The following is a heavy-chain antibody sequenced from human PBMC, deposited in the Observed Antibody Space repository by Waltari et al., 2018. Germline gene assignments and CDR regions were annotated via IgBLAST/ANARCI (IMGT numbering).Heavy chain of an antibody. Sequence: QVHLKESGPGLVRPSETLSLTCTVFGGSTGNDYWIWIRQPPGKGLEWIGYMFYNGRCSYNPSVESRATLSVYTSKNHFSLKLNSLSAADTAIYYCSRRRAHRRWFDPWGQGTLVTVSS. CDR2: MFYNGRC. CDR1: GGSTGNDY. J-gene: IGHJ5*02. CDR3: SRRRAHRRWFDP. V-gene: IGHV4-59*12.